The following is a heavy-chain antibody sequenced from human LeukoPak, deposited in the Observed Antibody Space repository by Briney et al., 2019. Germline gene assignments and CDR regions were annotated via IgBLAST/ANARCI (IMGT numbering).Heavy chain of an antibody. CDR1: GGSISSSSYY. Sequence: SETLSLTCTVSGGSISSSSYYWGWIRQPPGKGLEWIGSIYYSGSTYYNPSLKSRVTISVDTSKNQFSLKLSSVTAADTAVYYCARDRVYDFWSGYYTGIRGMDVWGQGTTVTVSS. V-gene: IGHV4-39*02. D-gene: IGHD3-3*01. CDR3: ARDRVYDFWSGYYTGIRGMDV. J-gene: IGHJ6*02. CDR2: IYYSGST.